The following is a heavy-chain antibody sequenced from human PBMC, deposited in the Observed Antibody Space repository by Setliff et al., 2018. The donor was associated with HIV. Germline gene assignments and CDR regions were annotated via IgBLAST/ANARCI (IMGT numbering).Heavy chain of an antibody. V-gene: IGHV1-69*13. CDR2: IIPIFGTA. D-gene: IGHD3-22*01. CDR3: ASSSYYYDRSGFYY. J-gene: IGHJ4*02. Sequence: SVKVSCKASGGTFSSYAISWMRQAPGQGLEWMGGIIPIFGTANYAQKFQGRVTINADESTRTAYMELRSLRSGDTAMYYCASSSYYYDRSGFYYWGQGTRVTVSS. CDR1: GGTFSSYA.